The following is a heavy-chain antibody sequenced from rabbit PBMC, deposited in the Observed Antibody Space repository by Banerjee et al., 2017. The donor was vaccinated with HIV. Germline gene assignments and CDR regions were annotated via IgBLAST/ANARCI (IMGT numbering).Heavy chain of an antibody. CDR2: IYTGSGST. D-gene: IGHD1-1*01. Sequence: QSLEESGGDLVKPGASLTLTCTASGFSFSSSYYMCWVRQAPGKGLEWIGCIYTGSGSTYYASWAKGRFTISKTSSTTVTLQMTSLTAADTATYFCARDPYPNSADYIWGYGMDLWGQGTLVTVS. CDR3: ARDPYPNSADYIWGYGMDL. J-gene: IGHJ6*01. CDR1: GFSFSSSYY. V-gene: IGHV1S40*01.